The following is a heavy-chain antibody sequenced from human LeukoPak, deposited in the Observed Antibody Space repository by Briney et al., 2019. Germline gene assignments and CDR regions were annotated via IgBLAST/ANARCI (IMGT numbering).Heavy chain of an antibody. CDR2: LNPSGGST. V-gene: IGHV1-46*01. J-gene: IGHJ3*02. CDR3: AREGHSSPHEAFDI. Sequence: ASVKVSCKASGYTLTIYYMHWVRQDPGQGLEWMGILNPSGGSTTYAQRVQGRVTMTRDTSTSTVYMELSSLRSEDTAVYYCAREGHSSPHEAFDIWGQGTMVTVSS. CDR1: GYTLTIYY. D-gene: IGHD6-13*01.